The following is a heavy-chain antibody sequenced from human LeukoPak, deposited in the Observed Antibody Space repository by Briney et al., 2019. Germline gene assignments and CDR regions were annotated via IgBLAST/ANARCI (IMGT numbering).Heavy chain of an antibody. V-gene: IGHV3-7*01. CDR3: ARESSVRGEIDY. CDR2: IKPDGSEK. Sequence: GGSLRLSCAASGFTFSSYWMSWVRQAPGKGLDGVANIKPDGSEKYYVDSVKGRFTISRDNAKNSLYLQMNSLSAEDTAVYYCARESSVRGEIDYWGQGTLVTVSS. J-gene: IGHJ4*02. D-gene: IGHD3-10*01. CDR1: GFTFSSYW.